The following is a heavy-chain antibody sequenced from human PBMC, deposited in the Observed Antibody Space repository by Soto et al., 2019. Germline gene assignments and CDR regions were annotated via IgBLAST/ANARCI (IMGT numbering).Heavy chain of an antibody. J-gene: IGHJ5*02. CDR1: GGSISSSSYY. V-gene: IGHV4-39*01. CDR2: IYYSGST. D-gene: IGHD5-12*01. Sequence: QLRLQESGPGLVKPSETLSLTCTVSGGSISSSSYYWGWIRQPPGKGLEWIGSIYYSGSTYYNPSLKSRVTISVDTSKNQFSLKLSSVTAADTAVYYCARHSSWLRFFNWFDPWGQGTLVTVSS. CDR3: ARHSSWLRFFNWFDP.